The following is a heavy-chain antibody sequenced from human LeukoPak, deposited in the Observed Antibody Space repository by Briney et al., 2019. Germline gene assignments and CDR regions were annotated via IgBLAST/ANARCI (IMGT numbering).Heavy chain of an antibody. CDR3: ARDRMGGSFDY. CDR1: GFAFSPYA. CDR2: ITGDSNTI. D-gene: IGHD2-15*01. Sequence: GGSLRLSCAASGFAFSPYAMKWVRQAPGKGLEWVSFITGDSNTIYYADSMKGRFTVSRDNAENSLYLQMNSLSAEDTAVYYCARDRMGGSFDYWGQGTLVTVSS. V-gene: IGHV3-48*01. J-gene: IGHJ4*02.